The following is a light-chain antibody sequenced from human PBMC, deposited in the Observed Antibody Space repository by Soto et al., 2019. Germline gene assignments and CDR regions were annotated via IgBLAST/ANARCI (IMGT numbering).Light chain of an antibody. Sequence: SVLTQPASVSGSPGRSITISRNGTSSDVGGYNFVSWYQQHPDKAPKLMIYDVTNRPSGVSNRFSGSKSGNTASLTISGLQAEDEADYYCSSYTSISTYVFGTGTKVTVL. CDR2: DVT. V-gene: IGLV2-14*01. J-gene: IGLJ1*01. CDR3: SSYTSISTYV. CDR1: SSDVGGYNF.